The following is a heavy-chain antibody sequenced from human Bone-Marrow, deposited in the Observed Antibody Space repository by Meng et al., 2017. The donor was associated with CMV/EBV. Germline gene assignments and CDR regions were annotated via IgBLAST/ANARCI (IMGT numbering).Heavy chain of an antibody. Sequence: GGSLRLSCAASGFTFSSYSMNWVRQAPGKGLEWVSYISSSGSTIYYADSVKGRFTISRDNAKNSLYLQMNSLRAEDTAVYYCARGYCSGTSCYGDAFDIWGQGTMVTVSS. D-gene: IGHD2-2*01. CDR3: ARGYCSGTSCYGDAFDI. J-gene: IGHJ3*02. V-gene: IGHV3-48*04. CDR1: GFTFSSYS. CDR2: ISSSGSTI.